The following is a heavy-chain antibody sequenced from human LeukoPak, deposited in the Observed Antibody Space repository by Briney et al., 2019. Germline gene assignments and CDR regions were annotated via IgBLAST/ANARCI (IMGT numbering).Heavy chain of an antibody. CDR2: IRSKAYGGTT. D-gene: IGHD3-10*01. CDR1: GFTFSSYA. J-gene: IGHJ3*02. Sequence: GGSLRLPCAASGFTFSSYAMSWVRQAPGKGLEWVGFIRSKAYGGTTEYAASVKGRFTISRDDSKSIAYLQMNSLKTEDTAVYYCTRAPRGDAFDIWGQGTMVTVSS. CDR3: TRAPRGDAFDI. V-gene: IGHV3-49*04.